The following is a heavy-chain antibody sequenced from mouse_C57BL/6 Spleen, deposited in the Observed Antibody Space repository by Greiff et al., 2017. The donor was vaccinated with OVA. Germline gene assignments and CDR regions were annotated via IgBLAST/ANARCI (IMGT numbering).Heavy chain of an antibody. D-gene: IGHD1-1*01. CDR1: GYTSTSYW. J-gene: IGHJ2*01. Sequence: QVQLQQPGAELVMPGASVKLSCKASGYTSTSYWMHWVKQRPGQGLEWIGEIDPSDSYTNYNQKFKGKSTLTVDKSSSTAYMQLSSLTSEDSAVYYCARGTITTVVAPDYWGQGTTLTVSS. CDR3: ARGTITTVVAPDY. V-gene: IGHV1-69*01. CDR2: IDPSDSYT.